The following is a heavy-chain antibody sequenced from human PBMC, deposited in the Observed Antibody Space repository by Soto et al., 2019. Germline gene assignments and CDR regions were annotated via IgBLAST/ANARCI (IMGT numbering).Heavy chain of an antibody. D-gene: IGHD6-13*01. CDR1: GGSISSSSYY. CDR3: ARQRHSSSWYSPRFDY. CDR2: IYYSGST. V-gene: IGHV4-39*01. J-gene: IGHJ4*02. Sequence: PSETLSLTCTVSGGSISSSSYYWGWIRQPPGKGLEWIGSIYYSGSTYYNPSLKSRVTISVDTSKNQFSLKLSSVTAADTAVYYCARQRHSSSWYSPRFDYWGQGTLVTVSS.